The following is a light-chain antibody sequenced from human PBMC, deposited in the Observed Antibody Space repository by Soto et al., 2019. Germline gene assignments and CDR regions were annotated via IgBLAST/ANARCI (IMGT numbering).Light chain of an antibody. V-gene: IGKV3D-20*02. CDR3: QQSYSTPIT. CDR2: DAS. CDR1: QSVSSNY. Sequence: EIVMTKSPATLSVSPGARATLSCRASQSVSSNYLAWYQQKPGQAPRLLIYDASNRATGIPARFSGSGSGTDFTLTISSLQPEDFATYYCQQSYSTPITFGQGTDWRL. J-gene: IGKJ5*01.